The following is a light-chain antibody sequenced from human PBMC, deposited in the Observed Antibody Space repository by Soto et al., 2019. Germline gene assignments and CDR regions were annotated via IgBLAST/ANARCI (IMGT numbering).Light chain of an antibody. V-gene: IGKV1-39*01. CDR3: QHYDSSSPYS. J-gene: IGKJ2*03. CDR1: ESISTY. CDR2: VAS. Sequence: EIQMTQSPSSLSASVGDRVTITCRASESISTYLNWYQNKPGQAPKLLIYVASLLPSGVPSRFSGSGSGTDFTLTISGLQPEDFATYYCQHYDSSSPYSFGLGTRLEI.